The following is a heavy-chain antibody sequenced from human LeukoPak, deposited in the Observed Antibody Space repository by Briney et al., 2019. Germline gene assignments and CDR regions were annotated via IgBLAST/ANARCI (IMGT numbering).Heavy chain of an antibody. D-gene: IGHD6-13*01. CDR2: IIPIFGTA. J-gene: IGHJ1*01. V-gene: IGHV1-69*01. Sequence: GASVKVSCKASGGTFSSYAISWVRQAPGQGLEWMGGIIPIFGTANYEQKFQGRVTITADESTSTAYMELSSLRSEDTAVYYCARSGSIAAAGTRYFQHWGQGTLVTVSS. CDR3: ARSGSIAAAGTRYFQH. CDR1: GGTFSSYA.